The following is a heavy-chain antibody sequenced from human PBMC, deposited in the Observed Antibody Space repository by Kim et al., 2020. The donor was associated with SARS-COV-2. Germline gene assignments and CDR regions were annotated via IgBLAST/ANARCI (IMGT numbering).Heavy chain of an antibody. D-gene: IGHD6-13*01. V-gene: IGHV4-31*03. CDR3: ARDNRLPYSSSFKGGDYYGMDV. CDR2: IYYSGST. Sequence: SETLSLTCTVSGGSISSGGYYWSWIRQHPGKGLEWIGYIYYSGSTYYNPSLKSRVTISVDTSKNQFSLKLSSVTAAHTAVYYCARDNRLPYSSSFKGGDYYGMDVWGQGATVTVSS. CDR1: GGSISSGGYY. J-gene: IGHJ6*02.